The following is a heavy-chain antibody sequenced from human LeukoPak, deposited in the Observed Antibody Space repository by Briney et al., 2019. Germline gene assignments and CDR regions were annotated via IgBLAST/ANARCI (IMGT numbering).Heavy chain of an antibody. Sequence: GRSLRLSCAASGFTFSSYAMHWVRQAPGKGLEWVAVISYDGSNKYYADSVKGRFTISRDNSKNTLYLQMNSLRAEDTAVYYCARDFGTSKQWLVFDYWGQGTLVTVSS. CDR3: ARDFGTSKQWLVFDY. V-gene: IGHV3-30-3*01. CDR2: ISYDGSNK. D-gene: IGHD6-19*01. CDR1: GFTFSSYA. J-gene: IGHJ4*02.